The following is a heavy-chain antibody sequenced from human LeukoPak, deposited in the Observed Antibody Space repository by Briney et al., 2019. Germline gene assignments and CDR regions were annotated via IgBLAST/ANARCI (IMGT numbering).Heavy chain of an antibody. J-gene: IGHJ4*02. CDR1: GYILTSYY. D-gene: IGHD2-15*01. V-gene: IGHV1-46*01. Sequence: GASVKVSCKASGYILTSYYIHWVRQAPGQGLXXXXXXXXXXGSTSYAQKLQGRVTMTRDTSTSTVYMELSSLRSEDTAVYYCARATGLYRGYCSGGSCYADYWGQGTLVTVSS. CDR2: XXXXXGST. CDR3: ARATGLYRGYCSGGSCYADY.